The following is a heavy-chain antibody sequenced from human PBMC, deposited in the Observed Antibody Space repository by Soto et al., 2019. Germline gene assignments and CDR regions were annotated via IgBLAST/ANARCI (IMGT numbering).Heavy chain of an antibody. D-gene: IGHD2-8*01. CDR3: DSRMLYLLDAFDI. CDR2: ISSSSSYI. J-gene: IGHJ3*02. Sequence: XVSLSLSCAASGFTFSSYSMNWVRQAPGKGLEWVSSISSSSSYIYYADSVKGRFTISRDNAKNSLYLQMNSLRAEDTAVYYCDSRMLYLLDAFDIWGQGTMVTVSS. V-gene: IGHV3-21*01. CDR1: GFTFSSYS.